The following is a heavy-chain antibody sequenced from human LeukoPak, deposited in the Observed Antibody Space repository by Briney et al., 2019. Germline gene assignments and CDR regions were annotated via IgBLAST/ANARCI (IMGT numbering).Heavy chain of an antibody. CDR3: ASLSAAPTVYYYYMDV. CDR1: GFTFSNAW. CDR2: VYSGGRT. D-gene: IGHD6-13*01. V-gene: IGHV3-53*01. J-gene: IGHJ6*03. Sequence: PGGSLRLSCAASGFTFSNAWMSWVRQAPGKGLEWVAVVYSGGRTYYADSVKGRFTISRDNSKNTLYLQMNSLRAEDTAVYYCASLSAAPTVYYYYMDVWGKGTTVTVSS.